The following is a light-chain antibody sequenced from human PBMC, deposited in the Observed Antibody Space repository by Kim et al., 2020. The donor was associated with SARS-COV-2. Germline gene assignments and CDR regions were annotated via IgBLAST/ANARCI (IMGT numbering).Light chain of an antibody. CDR2: KNN. J-gene: IGLJ3*02. CDR3: AAWDDSLSGRV. CDR1: SSNSGSNY. Sequence: GQMGTISCSGSSSNSGSNYVYWYRQLPGTAPELLIYKNNQRPSGVPDRFSGSKSGTSASLAISGLRSEDEADYYCAAWDDSLSGRVFGGGTKLTVL. V-gene: IGLV1-47*01.